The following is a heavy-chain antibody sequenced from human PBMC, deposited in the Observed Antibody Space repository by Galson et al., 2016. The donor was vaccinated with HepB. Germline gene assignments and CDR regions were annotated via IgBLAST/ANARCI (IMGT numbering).Heavy chain of an antibody. Sequence: SLRLSCAASGFTDSSHYMIWVRQAPGKGLEWVSVIYSSGYTYYDDSVKGRFTISRDNSKNTLYLQMNSLRAEDTAVFYCARWSDSHGFDPWGQGTLVTVAS. J-gene: IGHJ5*02. CDR2: IYSSGYT. CDR1: GFTDSSHY. D-gene: IGHD3-3*01. V-gene: IGHV3-53*01. CDR3: ARWSDSHGFDP.